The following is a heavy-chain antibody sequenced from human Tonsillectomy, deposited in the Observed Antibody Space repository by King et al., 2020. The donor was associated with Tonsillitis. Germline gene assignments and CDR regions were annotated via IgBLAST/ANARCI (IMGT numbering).Heavy chain of an antibody. V-gene: IGHV3-30*04. CDR1: GFAFSSFS. CDR2: ISRDGSSE. J-gene: IGHJ4*02. CDR3: ASNIIDAGDTNFDY. Sequence: VQLVESGGGVVQPGKSLRLSCAASGFAFSSFSMHWVRQAPGKGLEWVAVISRDGSSEYYADSVKGRFTISRDNSKNTLYLQMNTLTSADAAVYYCASNIIDAGDTNFDYRGQGTLVTGSS. D-gene: IGHD2/OR15-2a*01.